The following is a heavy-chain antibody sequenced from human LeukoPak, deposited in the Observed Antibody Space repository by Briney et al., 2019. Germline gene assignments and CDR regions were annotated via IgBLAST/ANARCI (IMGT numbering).Heavy chain of an antibody. V-gene: IGHV3-23*01. CDR2: ISGSGGST. CDR3: AKLSGITMIVVAGDAFDI. J-gene: IGHJ3*02. Sequence: GGSLRLSCAASGFTFSSYAMSWVRQAPGKGLEWVSAISGSGGSTYYADSVKGRFTISRDNSKNTLYLQMNSLRAEDTAVYYCAKLSGITMIVVAGDAFDIWGQGTMVTVSS. CDR1: GFTFSSYA. D-gene: IGHD3-22*01.